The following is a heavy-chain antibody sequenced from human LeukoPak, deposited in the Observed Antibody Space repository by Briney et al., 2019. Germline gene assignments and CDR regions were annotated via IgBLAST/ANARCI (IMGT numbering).Heavy chain of an antibody. CDR2: IYYSGST. CDR1: GGSISSYY. J-gene: IGHJ3*02. V-gene: IGHV4-59*12. Sequence: SETLSLTCTVSGGSISSYYWSWIRQPPGKGLEWIGYIYYSGSTNYNPSLKSRVTISVDTSKKQFSLNLSSVTAADTAVYYCARDLDGFGAFDIWGQGTMVTVSS. CDR3: ARDLDGFGAFDI. D-gene: IGHD3-16*01.